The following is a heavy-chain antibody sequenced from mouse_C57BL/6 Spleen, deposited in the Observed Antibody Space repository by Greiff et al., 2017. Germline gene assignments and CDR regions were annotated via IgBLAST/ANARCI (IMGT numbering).Heavy chain of an antibody. CDR2: IYPRSGNT. CDR3: AREGYDYDGVYYFDY. CDR1: GYTFTSYG. V-gene: IGHV1-81*01. D-gene: IGHD2-4*01. J-gene: IGHJ2*01. Sequence: LVESGAELARPGASVKLSCKASGYTFTSYGISWVKQRTGQGLEWIGEIYPRSGNTYYNEKFKGKATLTADKSSSTAYMELRSLTSEDSAVYFCAREGYDYDGVYYFDYWGQGTTLTVSS.